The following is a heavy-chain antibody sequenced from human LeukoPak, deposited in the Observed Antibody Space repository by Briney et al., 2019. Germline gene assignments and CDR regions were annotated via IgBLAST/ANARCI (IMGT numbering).Heavy chain of an antibody. Sequence: SETLSLTCTVSGVSISSSNSYWGWIRQPPGKGLEWIGSIYYTGNTYYNASLKSRVTISIDTSKNQISLRLTSVTAADTAMYFCARQTGSGLFTLPGGQGTLVTVSS. J-gene: IGHJ4*02. V-gene: IGHV4-39*01. CDR2: IYYTGNT. CDR3: ARQTGSGLFTLP. CDR1: GVSISSSNSY. D-gene: IGHD3-10*01.